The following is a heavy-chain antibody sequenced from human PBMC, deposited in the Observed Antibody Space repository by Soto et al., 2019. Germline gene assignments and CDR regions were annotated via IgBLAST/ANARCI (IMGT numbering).Heavy chain of an antibody. CDR3: ARAQGRHCSSTSCYGWLGFDY. V-gene: IGHV4-31*03. Sequence: PSETLSLTCTFSGGAISSGGYYWSWIRQHPGKGLEWIGYIYYSGSTYYNPSLKRRVTISVDTSKNQFSLQLSSVTAADTAVYYCARAQGRHCSSTSCYGWLGFDYWGQGTLVTVSS. D-gene: IGHD2-2*01. J-gene: IGHJ4*02. CDR2: IYYSGST. CDR1: GGAISSGGYY.